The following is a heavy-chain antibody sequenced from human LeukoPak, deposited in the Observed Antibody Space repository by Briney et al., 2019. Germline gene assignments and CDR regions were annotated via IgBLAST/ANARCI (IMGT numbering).Heavy chain of an antibody. D-gene: IGHD6-19*01. J-gene: IGHJ4*02. CDR1: GFTFRSYG. V-gene: IGHV3-23*01. CDR2: ISGSGDNT. CDR3: AKGFSGWYGYCIDY. Sequence: PGGSLRLSCAASGFTFRSYGMSWVRQAPGKGLEWVSGISGSGDNTYYADSVKGRFTVSRDNSKNTLYLQMNSLRAEDTAVYYCAKGFSGWYGYCIDYWGQGTLVTVSS.